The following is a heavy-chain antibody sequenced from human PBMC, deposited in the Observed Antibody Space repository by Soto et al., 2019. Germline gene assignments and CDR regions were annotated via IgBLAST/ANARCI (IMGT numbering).Heavy chain of an antibody. D-gene: IGHD3-3*01. Sequence: GGSLRLSCAASGFTFSSYGMHWVRQAPGKGLEWVAVISYDGSNKYYADSVKGRFTISRDNSKDTLYLQMNSLRAEDTAVYYCAKEVYDFWSGYSRLNGMDVWGQGTTVTVS. CDR1: GFTFSSYG. CDR3: AKEVYDFWSGYSRLNGMDV. V-gene: IGHV3-30*18. J-gene: IGHJ6*02. CDR2: ISYDGSNK.